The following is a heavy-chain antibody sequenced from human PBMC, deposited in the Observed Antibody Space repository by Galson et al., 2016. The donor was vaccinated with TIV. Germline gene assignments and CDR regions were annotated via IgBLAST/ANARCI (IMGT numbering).Heavy chain of an antibody. CDR2: VYYSGTT. J-gene: IGHJ4*02. CDR3: ARDWWVTYTDRPYFES. Sequence: SETLSLTCSVSGGSISSYYWTWIRQSPGKGLEWIGYVYYSGTTDYNPSPKSRVTISVDKSKNQFSLKLSSVTAADTAVYFCARDWWVTYTDRPYFESWGQGILVTVSS. V-gene: IGHV4-59*01. CDR1: GGSISSYY. D-gene: IGHD2-15*01.